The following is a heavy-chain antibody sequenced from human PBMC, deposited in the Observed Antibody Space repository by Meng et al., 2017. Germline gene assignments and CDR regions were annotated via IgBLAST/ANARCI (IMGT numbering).Heavy chain of an antibody. Sequence: LDASGAEENMRWSPVNAFCTTSGGSFRSDAISWWRTPPGQVLEWTVGIIHIFGTANSALNLQGRVTLTADKSTSTAYLELSSLRSEDTAVYYCARGVGHGGNSLYFDYWGQGTLVTVSS. CDR1: GGSFRSDA. CDR3: ARGVGHGGNSLYFDY. D-gene: IGHD4-23*01. J-gene: IGHJ4*02. CDR2: IIHIFGTA. V-gene: IGHV1-69*06.